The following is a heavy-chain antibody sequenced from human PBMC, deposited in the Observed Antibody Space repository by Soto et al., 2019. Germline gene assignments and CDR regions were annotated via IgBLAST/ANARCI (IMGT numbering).Heavy chain of an antibody. D-gene: IGHD3-16*01. CDR1: GYSISSGYY. CDR2: IYHSGST. CDR3: ARRPFGTDWTGYFDQ. J-gene: IGHJ4*02. Sequence: SETLSLTCDVSGYSISSGYYWGWIRQPPGKGLEWIGSIYHSGSTYYNPSLKGRVTMSVDTSNNQFSLRLSSVTAADTAVYYCARRPFGTDWTGYFDQWGQGTLVTVSS. V-gene: IGHV4-38-2*01.